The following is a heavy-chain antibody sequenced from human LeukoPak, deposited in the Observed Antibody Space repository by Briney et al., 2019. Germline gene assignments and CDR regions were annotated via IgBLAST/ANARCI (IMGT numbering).Heavy chain of an antibody. Sequence: GGSLRLSCAASGFTVSSNYMSWVRQAPGKGLEWVSVIYSGGSTYYADSVKGRFTISRDNSKNTLYLQMNSLRAEDTAVYYCAKGPIIGIAAAGVSPHFDYWGQGTLVTVSS. CDR1: GFTVSSNY. V-gene: IGHV3-53*01. CDR2: IYSGGST. CDR3: AKGPIIGIAAAGVSPHFDY. J-gene: IGHJ4*02. D-gene: IGHD6-13*01.